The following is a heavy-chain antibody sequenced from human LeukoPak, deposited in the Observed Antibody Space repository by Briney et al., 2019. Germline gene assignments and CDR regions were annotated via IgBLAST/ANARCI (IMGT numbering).Heavy chain of an antibody. CDR3: ARDKHYDSSVYFDY. J-gene: IGHJ4*02. D-gene: IGHD3-22*01. CDR1: GYPISSGYY. V-gene: IGHV4-38-2*02. Sequence: SETLSLTCAVSGYPISSGYYWGWIRQPPGKGLEWVGSIHHSGSTYYSPSLKSRVTISMDTSKNQFSLKMTSVVAADTAVYYCARDKHYDSSVYFDYWGQGTLVTVSS. CDR2: IHHSGST.